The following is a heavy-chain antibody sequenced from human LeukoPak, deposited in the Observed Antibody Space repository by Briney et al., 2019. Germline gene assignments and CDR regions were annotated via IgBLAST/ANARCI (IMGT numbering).Heavy chain of an antibody. J-gene: IGHJ6*02. CDR3: ARDGGIQLWDPYGMDV. V-gene: IGHV3-48*04. D-gene: IGHD5-18*01. CDR2: ISSSGSTI. CDR1: GFTFSSYS. Sequence: GGSLRLSCAASGFTFSSYSMNWVRQAPGKGLEWVSYISSSGSTIYYADSVKGRFTISRDNAKNSLYLQMNSLRAEDTAVYYCARDGGIQLWDPYGMDVWGQGTTVTVSS.